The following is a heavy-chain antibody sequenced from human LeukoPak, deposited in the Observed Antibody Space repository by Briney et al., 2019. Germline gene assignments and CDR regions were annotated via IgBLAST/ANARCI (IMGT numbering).Heavy chain of an antibody. Sequence: PGGSLRLSCAGSGFSFSDYYMSWIRQSPGKGMQWVSYISTSGGTIYYADSVKGRFTISRDNAKNSLYLQMNSLRAEDTAVYYCARDHVGWFDPWGQGILVTVSS. V-gene: IGHV3-11*04. CDR3: ARDHVGWFDP. J-gene: IGHJ5*02. D-gene: IGHD1-26*01. CDR2: ISTSGGTI. CDR1: GFSFSDYY.